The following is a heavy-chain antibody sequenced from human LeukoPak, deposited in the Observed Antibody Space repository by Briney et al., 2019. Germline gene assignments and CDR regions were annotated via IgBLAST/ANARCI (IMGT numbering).Heavy chain of an antibody. CDR2: IYYSGST. Sequence: PSETLSLTCTVSGGSISSSSYYWGWIRQPPGKGLEWIGSIYYSGSTYYNPSLKSRVTISVDTSKNQFSLKLSSVTAADTAVYYCAREEPPYYYYYGMDVWGQGTTVTVSS. CDR1: GGSISSSSYY. V-gene: IGHV4-39*07. J-gene: IGHJ6*02. CDR3: AREEPPYYYYYGMDV.